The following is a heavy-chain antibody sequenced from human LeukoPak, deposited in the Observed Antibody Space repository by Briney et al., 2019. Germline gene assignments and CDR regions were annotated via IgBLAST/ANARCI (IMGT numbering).Heavy chain of an antibody. CDR2: NYHSGST. CDR1: GGSISSGGYS. D-gene: IGHD3-22*01. J-gene: IGHJ4*02. V-gene: IGHV4-30-2*01. Sequence: PSETLSLTCAVSGGSISSGGYSWSWIRQPPGKGLEWIGYNYHSGSTYYNPSLKSRVTISVDRSKNQFSLKLSSVTAADTAMYYCARIGIGSSGFHFDYWGQGTLVTVSS. CDR3: ARIGIGSSGFHFDY.